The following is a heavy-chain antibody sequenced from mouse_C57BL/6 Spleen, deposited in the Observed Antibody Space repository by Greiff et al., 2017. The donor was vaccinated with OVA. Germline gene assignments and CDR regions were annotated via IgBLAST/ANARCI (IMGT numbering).Heavy chain of an antibody. CDR3: ASPSYYYGSSYGSY. D-gene: IGHD1-1*01. Sequence: EVQLQQSGPELVKPGASVKISCKASGYTFTDYYMNWVKQSHGKSLEWIGDINPNNGGTSYNQKFKGKATLTVDKSSSTAYMELRSLTSEDSAVYYCASPSYYYGSSYGSYWGQGTLVTVSA. V-gene: IGHV1-26*01. J-gene: IGHJ3*01. CDR2: INPNNGGT. CDR1: GYTFTDYY.